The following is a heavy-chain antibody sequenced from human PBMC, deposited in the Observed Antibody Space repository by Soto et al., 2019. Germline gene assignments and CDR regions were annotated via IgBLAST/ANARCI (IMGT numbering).Heavy chain of an antibody. J-gene: IGHJ6*02. CDR1: GGSISSGGYY. CDR3: ARAERRASYYYYYGMDV. Sequence: QVQLQESGPGLVKPSQTLSLTCTVSGGSISSGGYYWSWIRQHPGKGLEWIGYIYYSGSTYYNPSLRRRVTISVDTSKNQFSLKLSSVTAADTAVYYCARAERRASYYYYYGMDVWGQGTTVTVSS. CDR2: IYYSGST. V-gene: IGHV4-31*03.